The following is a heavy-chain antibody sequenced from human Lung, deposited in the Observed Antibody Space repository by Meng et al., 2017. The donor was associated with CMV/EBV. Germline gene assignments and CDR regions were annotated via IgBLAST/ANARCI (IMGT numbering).Heavy chain of an antibody. CDR3: ARDFVVLPAATYFDY. V-gene: IGHV1-2*02. J-gene: IGHJ4*02. CDR1: GYSFTAYY. Sequence: ASXXVSXKASGYSFTAYYIHWVRQAPGQGLEWRGWISPNSGGTNYAQRFQGRVTLTRDTSISTVYMELRRLTSDDTAVYFCARDFVVLPAATYFDYWGQGTXVTVSS. CDR2: ISPNSGGT. D-gene: IGHD2-2*01.